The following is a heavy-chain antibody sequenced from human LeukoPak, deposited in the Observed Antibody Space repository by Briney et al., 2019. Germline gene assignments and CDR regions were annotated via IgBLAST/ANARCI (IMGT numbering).Heavy chain of an antibody. Sequence: SQTLSLTCAISGDSVSSNTGAWNWIRLSPARGLEWLGRTYFRSRWYTEYDVSVRSRISINPDTSNDQFSLHLNSVTPEDTAVYHCAGGVHWFDTWGQGTLVTVSS. CDR1: GDSVSSNTGA. V-gene: IGHV6-1*01. CDR3: AGGVHWFDT. CDR2: TYFRSRWYT. J-gene: IGHJ5*02. D-gene: IGHD3-3*01.